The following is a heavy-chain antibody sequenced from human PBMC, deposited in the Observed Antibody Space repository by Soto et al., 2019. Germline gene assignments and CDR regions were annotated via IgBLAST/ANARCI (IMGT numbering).Heavy chain of an antibody. CDR3: SRGHSGGGQRFDY. J-gene: IGHJ4*02. V-gene: IGHV4-34*01. Sequence: PSETLSLTCAVYGGSFSGYYWSWIRQPPGKGLEWIGEIHHSGNTNYNPSLKSRVTISVDTSNNQFALKLSSVTAADTAVYYFSRGHSGGGQRFDYWGQGTLDTVSS. D-gene: IGHD2-15*01. CDR2: IHHSGNT. CDR1: GGSFSGYY.